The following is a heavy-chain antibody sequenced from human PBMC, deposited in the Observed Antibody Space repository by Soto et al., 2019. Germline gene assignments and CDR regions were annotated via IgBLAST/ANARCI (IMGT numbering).Heavy chain of an antibody. CDR1: GGTFSSYA. CDR2: IITIFGTA. CDR3: ARVVTVVKSFHYWYFDL. D-gene: IGHD2-15*01. Sequence: QVQLVQSGAEVKKPGSSVKVSCKASGGTFSSYAISWVRQAPGQGLEWMGGIITIFGTANYAQKFQGRATITADESTSTAYMELSSLRSEDTAVYYCARVVTVVKSFHYWYFDLWGRGTLVTVSS. V-gene: IGHV1-69*12. J-gene: IGHJ2*01.